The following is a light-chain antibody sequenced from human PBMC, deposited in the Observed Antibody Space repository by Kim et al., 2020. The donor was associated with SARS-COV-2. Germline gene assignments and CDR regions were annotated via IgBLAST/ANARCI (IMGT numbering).Light chain of an antibody. CDR1: QSVSSN. Sequence: SVSPGESATLSCRASQSVSSNVAWYQQKPGQAPRLLIYGASTRATGIPARFSGSGSGTEFTLTISSLQSEDFAVYYCQQYNNWPYSFGQGTKLEI. CDR2: GAS. V-gene: IGKV3-15*01. CDR3: QQYNNWPYS. J-gene: IGKJ2*03.